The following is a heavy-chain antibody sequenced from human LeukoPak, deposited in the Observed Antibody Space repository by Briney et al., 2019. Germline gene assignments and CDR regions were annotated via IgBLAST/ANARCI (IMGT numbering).Heavy chain of an antibody. CDR1: GFTFSSYA. CDR3: ARDYYDSSGYFHY. V-gene: IGHV3-30*04. CDR2: ISYDGSNK. D-gene: IGHD3-22*01. Sequence: LPGGSLRLSCAASGFTFSSYAMHWVRQAPGKGLEWVAVISYDGSNKYYADSVKGRFTISRDNSKNTLYLQMNSLRAEDTAVYYCARDYYDSSGYFHYWGQGTLVTVSS. J-gene: IGHJ4*02.